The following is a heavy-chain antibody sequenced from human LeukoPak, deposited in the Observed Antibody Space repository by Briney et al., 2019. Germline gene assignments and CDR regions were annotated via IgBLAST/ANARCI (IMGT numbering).Heavy chain of an antibody. V-gene: IGHV1-69*01. Sequence: SVKVSCKASGGTFTSYAISWVRQAPGQGLEWMGGIIPIFGTANYAQKFQGRVTITADESASTAYMELSSLRSEDAAVYYYARGNYSYYYDSRGPQLFDYWGQGTLVTVSS. CDR2: IIPIFGTA. CDR3: ARGNYSYYYDSRGPQLFDY. J-gene: IGHJ4*02. D-gene: IGHD3-22*01. CDR1: GGTFTSYA.